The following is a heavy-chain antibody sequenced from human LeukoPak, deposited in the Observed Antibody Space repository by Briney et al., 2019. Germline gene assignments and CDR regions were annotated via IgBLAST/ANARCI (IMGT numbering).Heavy chain of an antibody. CDR2: IIPIFGTA. Sequence: GASVKVSCKASGGTFSSYAISWVRQAPGQGLEWMGGIIPIFGTANYAQKFQGRVTITADESTSTAYRELSSLRSEDTAVYYCARLYSSSWYNWFDPWGQGTLVTVSS. V-gene: IGHV1-69*13. J-gene: IGHJ5*02. CDR3: ARLYSSSWYNWFDP. CDR1: GGTFSSYA. D-gene: IGHD6-13*01.